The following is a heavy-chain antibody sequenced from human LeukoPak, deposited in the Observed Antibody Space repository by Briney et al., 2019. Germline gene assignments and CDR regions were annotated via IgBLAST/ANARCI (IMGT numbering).Heavy chain of an antibody. J-gene: IGHJ5*02. CDR2: IIPILGIA. CDR3: ASTYYYDSSGNNWFDP. V-gene: IGHV1-69*04. D-gene: IGHD3-22*01. CDR1: GGTFSSYA. Sequence: SVKVSCKASGGTFSSYAISWVRQAPGQGLEWMGRIIPILGIANYAQKFQGRVTITADKSTSTAYMELSSLRSEDTAVYYCASTYYYDSSGNNWFDPWGQGTLVTVSS.